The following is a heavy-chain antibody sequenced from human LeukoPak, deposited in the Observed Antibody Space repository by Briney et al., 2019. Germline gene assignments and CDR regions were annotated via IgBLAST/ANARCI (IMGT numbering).Heavy chain of an antibody. CDR1: GGSISSYY. J-gene: IGHJ4*02. D-gene: IGHD5-12*01. V-gene: IGHV4-59*08. CDR3: ARFENSGYDFSFDY. Sequence: PSETLSLTCTVSGGSISSYYWSWIRQPPGKGLEWIGYIHYSGSTNYNPSLKSRVTISVDTSKNQFSLKLSSVTAADTAVYYCARFENSGYDFSFDYWGQGTLVTVSS. CDR2: IHYSGST.